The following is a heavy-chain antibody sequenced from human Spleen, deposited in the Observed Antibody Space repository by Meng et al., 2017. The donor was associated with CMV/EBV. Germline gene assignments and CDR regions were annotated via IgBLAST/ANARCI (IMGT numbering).Heavy chain of an antibody. V-gene: IGHV1-18*01. CDR3: ARNNSNWRTGFDP. Sequence: ASVKVSCKASGYSFSSHGITWVRQAPGLGLEWMGWIAAYNGDTNYAQKSQGRVAMTTDTSTNTAYMELRSLTSDDTAVYYCARNNSNWRTGFDPWGQGTQVTVSS. CDR2: IAAYNGDT. CDR1: GYSFSSHG. D-gene: IGHD4-11*01. J-gene: IGHJ5*02.